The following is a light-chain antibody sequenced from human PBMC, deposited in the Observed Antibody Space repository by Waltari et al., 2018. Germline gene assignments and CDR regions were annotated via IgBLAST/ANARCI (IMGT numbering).Light chain of an antibody. CDR3: QQYHNWWT. J-gene: IGKJ1*01. CDR2: GAS. Sequence: EIVMTQSPATLSVSPGERATPSCRASQSVSSNLAWYQQKPGQAPRLLIYGASTRATGFPARFSGSGSGTEFTLTISSLQSEDFAVYYCQQYHNWWTFGQGTKVEIK. CDR1: QSVSSN. V-gene: IGKV3-15*01.